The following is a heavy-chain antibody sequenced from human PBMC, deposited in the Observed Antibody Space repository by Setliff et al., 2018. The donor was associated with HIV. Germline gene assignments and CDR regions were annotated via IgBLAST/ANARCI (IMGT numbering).Heavy chain of an antibody. CDR3: AGESPSRSWFYFSF. J-gene: IGHJ4*02. V-gene: IGHV4-34*01. CDR2: INHRGST. CDR1: GGSFSDYY. D-gene: IGHD6-13*01. Sequence: PSETLSLTCAVYGGSFSDYYWTWIRQSPGKGLEWIGEINHRGSTNYNPSLKSRVTVSVDTSKNQFSLKLGSVTAADTAVYYCAGESPSRSWFYFSFLGQGTLVTVSS.